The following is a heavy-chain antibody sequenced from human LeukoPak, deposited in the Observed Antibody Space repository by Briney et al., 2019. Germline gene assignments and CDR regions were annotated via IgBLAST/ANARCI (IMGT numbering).Heavy chain of an antibody. CDR1: GFTFSDYG. CDR2: IWFDESNK. V-gene: IGHV3-33*01. D-gene: IGHD5-24*01. Sequence: AGGSLRLSCVASGFTFSDYGVHWVRQAPGKGLEWVAVIWFDESNKYYADSVKGRFTISRDNSKNTLYLQMNSLRVEDTAVYYCARDFGGDGYNSWGQGTLATVSS. CDR3: ARDFGGDGYNS. J-gene: IGHJ4*02.